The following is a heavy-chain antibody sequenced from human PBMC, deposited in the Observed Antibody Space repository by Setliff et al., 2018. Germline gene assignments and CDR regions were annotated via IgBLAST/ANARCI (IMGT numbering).Heavy chain of an antibody. V-gene: IGHV1-18*01. D-gene: IGHD5-18*01. CDR2: ISAYNGNT. J-gene: IGHJ4*02. CDR1: GYTFTSYG. Sequence: ASVKGSCKASGYTFTSYGIRWVRQAPGQGLEWMGWISAYNGNTNYAQKIQGRVTMTTDTSTSTDYMELRSLRSDDTAVYYCARLTVYSYGYSHWGQGTLVTVSS. CDR3: ARLTVYSYGYSH.